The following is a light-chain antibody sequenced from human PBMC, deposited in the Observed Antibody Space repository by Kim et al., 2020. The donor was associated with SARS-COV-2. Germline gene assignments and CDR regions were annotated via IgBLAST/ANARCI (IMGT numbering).Light chain of an antibody. V-gene: IGKV3-20*01. CDR2: GAS. CDR3: QQYGSPVT. J-gene: IGKJ1*01. Sequence: WAPGERATLSCRASQSVSSSYLAWYQQKPGQAPRLLIYGASSRATGIPDRFSGSGSGTDFTLTISRLEPEDFAVYYCQQYGSPVTFGQGTKVEIK. CDR1: QSVSSSY.